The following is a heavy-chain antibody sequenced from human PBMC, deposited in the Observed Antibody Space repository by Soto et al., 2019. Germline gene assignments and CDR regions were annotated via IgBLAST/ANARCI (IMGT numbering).Heavy chain of an antibody. Sequence: LSLTCAVSGGSISSGGYSWSWIRQPPGKGLEWIGYIYHSGSTYYNPSLKSRVTISVDRSKNQFSLKLSSVTAADTAVYYCARGSYDSSGYYDYWGQGTLVTVSS. CDR1: GGSISSGGYS. CDR3: ARGSYDSSGYYDY. D-gene: IGHD3-22*01. V-gene: IGHV4-30-2*01. CDR2: IYHSGST. J-gene: IGHJ4*02.